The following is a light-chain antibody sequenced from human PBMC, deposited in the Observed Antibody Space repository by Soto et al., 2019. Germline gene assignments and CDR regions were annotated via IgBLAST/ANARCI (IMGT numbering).Light chain of an antibody. CDR2: AAS. V-gene: IGKV1-8*01. Sequence: AIRMTQSPSSLSASTGDRVTITCRASQGISSYLAWYQQKPGKAPKLLIYAASTLQSGVPSRFSGSGSGTDFTLTISCLPSEDFATYYCHQYYSYPRTFGQGTKLEIK. CDR1: QGISSY. J-gene: IGKJ2*02. CDR3: HQYYSYPRT.